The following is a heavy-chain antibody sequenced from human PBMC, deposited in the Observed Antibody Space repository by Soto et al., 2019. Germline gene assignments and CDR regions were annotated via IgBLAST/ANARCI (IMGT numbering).Heavy chain of an antibody. CDR1: GFIFNTYT. Sequence: EVRLLESGGGLVQPGGSLRLSCVASGFIFNTYTMAWVRQAPGKGLEWVSGISGNSGRTYYAYSVKGRFTISRDNFKDTVHLQMNSLRAEDTADYYWASQGEMTATVKEYWGQGTLVTVSS. V-gene: IGHV3-23*01. CDR2: ISGNSGRT. CDR3: ASQGEMTATVKEY. D-gene: IGHD5-18*01. J-gene: IGHJ4*02.